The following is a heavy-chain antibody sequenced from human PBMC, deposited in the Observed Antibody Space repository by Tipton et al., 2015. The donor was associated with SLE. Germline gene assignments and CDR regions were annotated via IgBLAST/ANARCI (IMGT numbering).Heavy chain of an antibody. J-gene: IGHJ6*03. V-gene: IGHV4-39*01. CDR3: ARHEENYYYYYMDV. CDR1: GGSISSSSYY. CDR2: IYYSGST. Sequence: LRLSCTISGGSISSSSYYWGWIRQPPGKGLEWIGSIYYSGSTYYNPSLKSRVTISVDTSKNQFSLKLSSVTAADAAVYYCARHEENYYYYYMDVWGKGTTVTVSS.